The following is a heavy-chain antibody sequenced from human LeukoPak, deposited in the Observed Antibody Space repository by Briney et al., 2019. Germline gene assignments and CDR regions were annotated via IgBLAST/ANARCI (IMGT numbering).Heavy chain of an antibody. J-gene: IGHJ4*02. CDR1: GFTFSSYG. CDR2: IRYDGSNK. CDR3: AKEELLWFGELSGY. D-gene: IGHD3-10*01. V-gene: IGHV3-30*02. Sequence: TGGSLRLSCAASGFTFSSYGMHWVRQAPGKGLEWVAFIRYDGSNKYYADSVKGRFTISRDNSKNTLYLQMNSLRAEDTAVYYCAKEELLWFGELSGYWGQGTLVTVSS.